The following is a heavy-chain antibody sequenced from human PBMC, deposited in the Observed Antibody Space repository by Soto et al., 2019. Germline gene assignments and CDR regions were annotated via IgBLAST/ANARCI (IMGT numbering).Heavy chain of an antibody. D-gene: IGHD6-19*01. J-gene: IGHJ4*02. V-gene: IGHV1-3*01. Sequence: ASVKVSCKASGYTFTSYAMHWVRQAPGQRLEWMGWINAGNGNTKYSQKFQGRVTISRHNSKNTLYLQMNSLRPEDPAVYYCARGAGYSSGWYDYWGQGTLVTVSS. CDR2: INAGNGNT. CDR3: ARGAGYSSGWYDY. CDR1: GYTFTSYA.